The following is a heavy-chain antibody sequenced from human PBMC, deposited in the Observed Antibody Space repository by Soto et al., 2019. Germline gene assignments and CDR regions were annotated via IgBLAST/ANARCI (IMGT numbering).Heavy chain of an antibody. CDR2: INAGNGNT. D-gene: IGHD3-10*01. CDR1: GYTFTSYA. Sequence: ASVKVSCKASGYTFTSYAMHWVRQAPGQRLEWMGWINAGNGNTKYSQKFQGRVTITRDTSASTAYMELSSLRSEDTAVYHCARAHQFQALWFGELLFSNWFDPWGQGTLVNVSS. V-gene: IGHV1-3*01. CDR3: ARAHQFQALWFGELLFSNWFDP. J-gene: IGHJ5*02.